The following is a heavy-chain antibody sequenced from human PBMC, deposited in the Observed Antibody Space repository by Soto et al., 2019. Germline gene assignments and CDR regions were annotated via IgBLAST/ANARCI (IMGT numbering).Heavy chain of an antibody. CDR2: IYYSGST. CDR1: GGSISSSSYY. D-gene: IGHD3-9*01. V-gene: IGHV4-39*01. CDR3: ARQGLLYYDILTGRENYYYGMDV. J-gene: IGHJ6*02. Sequence: PSDTLSLTCTVSGGSISSSSYYWGLIRQPPGKGLEWIGSIYYSGSTYYNPSLKSRVTISVDTSKNQFSLKLSSVTAADTAVYYCARQGLLYYDILTGRENYYYGMDVWGQGTTVTV.